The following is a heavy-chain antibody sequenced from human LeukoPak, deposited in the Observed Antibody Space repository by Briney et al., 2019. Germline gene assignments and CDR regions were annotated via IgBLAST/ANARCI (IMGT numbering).Heavy chain of an antibody. CDR1: GFTFSSYA. D-gene: IGHD3-10*01. CDR2: ISGSGGST. CDR3: AKYSYRSGSSSWFDP. J-gene: IGHJ5*02. Sequence: GSLRLSCAASGFTFSSYAMSWVRQAPGKGLEWVSAISGSGGSTYYADSVKGRFTISRDNSKNTLYLQMNSLRAEDTAVYYCAKYSYRSGSSSWFDPWGQGTLLTVSS. V-gene: IGHV3-23*01.